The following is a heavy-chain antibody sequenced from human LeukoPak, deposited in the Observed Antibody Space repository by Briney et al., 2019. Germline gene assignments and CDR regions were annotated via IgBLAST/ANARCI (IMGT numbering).Heavy chain of an antibody. CDR3: VRYYTRQSWYFDL. V-gene: IGHV3-7*01. Sequence: PGGSLRLSCVASGFTFSSDWMIWVRQAPGKGLEWVANIKPDGGETYYVDSVKGRFTVSRDNARNSLYLQMNSLRAEDTAVYYCVRYYTRQSWYFDLWGRGTLVTVSS. J-gene: IGHJ2*01. CDR2: IKPDGGET. CDR1: GFTFSSDW. D-gene: IGHD3-10*01.